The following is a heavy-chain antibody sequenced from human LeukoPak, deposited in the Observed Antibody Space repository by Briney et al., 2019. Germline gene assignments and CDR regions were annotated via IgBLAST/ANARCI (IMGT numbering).Heavy chain of an antibody. CDR2: ISGSDGSS. J-gene: IGHJ4*02. Sequence: PRGSLRLSCAASGFTFNSFAMNWVRQAPGKGLEWVSSISGSDGSSHYADFVKGRFTISRDNSKNTLHLQMNSLRAEDTAVYYCAKSLGVGGYTRYKGFDQWGQGTLVTVSS. CDR1: GFTFNSFA. V-gene: IGHV3-23*01. D-gene: IGHD3-16*02. CDR3: AKSLGVGGYTRYKGFDQ.